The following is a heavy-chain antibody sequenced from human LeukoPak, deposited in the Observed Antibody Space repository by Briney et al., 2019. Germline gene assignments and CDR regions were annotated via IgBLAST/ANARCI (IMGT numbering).Heavy chain of an antibody. CDR2: ISAYNGNT. Sequence: ASVKVSCKASGYTFTSYGISWVRQAPGQGLEWMGWISAYNGNTNYAQKLQGRVTMTTDTSTSTAYMELRSLRSDDTAVYYCARDLYYYDSSGVRGAFDIWGQGTMVTVSS. CDR3: ARDLYYYDSSGVRGAFDI. D-gene: IGHD3-22*01. V-gene: IGHV1-18*01. CDR1: GYTFTSYG. J-gene: IGHJ3*02.